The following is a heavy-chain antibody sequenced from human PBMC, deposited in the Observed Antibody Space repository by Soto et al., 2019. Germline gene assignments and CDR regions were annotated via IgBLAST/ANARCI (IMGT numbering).Heavy chain of an antibody. CDR3: ASSSVATYYYYYMDV. CDR1: GFTVSSNY. CDR2: IYSGGST. J-gene: IGHJ6*03. Sequence: EVQLVESGGGLVQPGGSLRLSCAASGFTVSSNYMSWVRQAPGKGLEWVSVIYSGGSTYYADSVKGRFTISRDNSKNTLYLQLNRQRGEDTAVYYCASSSVATYYYYYMDVWGKGNTGTVSS. D-gene: IGHD3-22*01. V-gene: IGHV3-66*01.